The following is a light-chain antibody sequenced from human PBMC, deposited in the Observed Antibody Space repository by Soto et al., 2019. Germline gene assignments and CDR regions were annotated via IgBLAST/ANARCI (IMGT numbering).Light chain of an antibody. V-gene: IGKV3-15*01. CDR3: QQYNNWLLT. CDR1: QSVSSN. CDR2: GAS. J-gene: IGKJ1*01. Sequence: ILMTQSPATLSVSAGERATLSCRASQSVSSNLAWYQQKPGQAPRLLIYGASTRATGIPARFSGSGSGTEFTLTISSLQSEDFEVYYCQQYNNWLLTFGQGTKVDIK.